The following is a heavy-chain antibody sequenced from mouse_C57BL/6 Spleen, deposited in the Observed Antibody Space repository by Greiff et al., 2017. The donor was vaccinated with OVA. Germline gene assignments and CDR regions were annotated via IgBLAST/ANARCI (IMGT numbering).Heavy chain of an antibody. CDR2: IDPSDSYT. J-gene: IGHJ3*01. CDR3: ASWIYYGNVWFAY. Sequence: QVQLQQPGAELVKPGASVKLSCKASGYTFTSYWMQWVKQRPGQGLEWIGEIDPSDSYTNYNQKFKGKATLTVDTSSSTADMQLSSLTSEDSAVYYCASWIYYGNVWFAYWGQGTLVTVSA. V-gene: IGHV1-50*01. CDR1: GYTFTSYW. D-gene: IGHD2-1*01.